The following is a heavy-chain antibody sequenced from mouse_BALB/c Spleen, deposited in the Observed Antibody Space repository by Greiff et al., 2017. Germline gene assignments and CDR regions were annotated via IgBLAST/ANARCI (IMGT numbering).Heavy chain of an antibody. D-gene: IGHD1-1*01. CDR3: ARGGDGSVDY. CDR2: ISDGGSYT. Sequence: EVKLMESGGGLVKPGGSLKLSCAASGFTFSDYYMYWVRQTPEKRLEWVATISDGGSYTYYPDSVKGRFTISRDNAKNNLYLQMSSLKSEDTAMYYCARGGDGSVDYWGQGTTLTVSS. CDR1: GFTFSDYY. J-gene: IGHJ2*01. V-gene: IGHV5-4*02.